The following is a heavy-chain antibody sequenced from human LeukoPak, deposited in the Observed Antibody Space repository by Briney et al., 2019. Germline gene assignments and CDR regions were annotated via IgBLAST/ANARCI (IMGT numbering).Heavy chain of an antibody. D-gene: IGHD5-12*01. J-gene: IGHJ4*02. Sequence: SETLSLTCTVSGGSISSSSYYWGWIRQPPGKGLEWIGSIYYSGSTYYNPSLKSRVTISVDTSKNQFSLKLSSVTAADTAAYYCARHVGIVATILYYFDYWGQGTLVTVSS. V-gene: IGHV4-39*01. CDR2: IYYSGST. CDR3: ARHVGIVATILYYFDY. CDR1: GGSISSSSYY.